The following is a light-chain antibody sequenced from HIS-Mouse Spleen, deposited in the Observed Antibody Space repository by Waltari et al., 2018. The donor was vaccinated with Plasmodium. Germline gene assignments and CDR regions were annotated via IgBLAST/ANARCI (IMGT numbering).Light chain of an antibody. J-gene: IGKJ2*01. CDR1: QTISSW. CDR3: QQYNSYYT. V-gene: IGKV1-5*03. Sequence: DIQMTQSPSTLSASVGDRVTIPCRASQTISSWLAWYQPKPGKAPKSLIYTASSLASAVQSRFSGSRSGTEFTLTISSLQPDDFATYYCQQYNSYYTFNQGTKLEIK. CDR2: TAS.